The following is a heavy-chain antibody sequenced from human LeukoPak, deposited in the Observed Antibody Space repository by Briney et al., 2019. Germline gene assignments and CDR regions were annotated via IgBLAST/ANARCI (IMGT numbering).Heavy chain of an antibody. D-gene: IGHD4-11*01. CDR1: GFTVSTNY. CDR3: ARDRVTTPWNYYYGMDV. Sequence: PGGSLRLSCAASGFTVSTNYMSWVRQAPGKGLEWVAVIWYDGSNKYYADSVKGRFTISRDNSKNTLYLQMNSLRAEDTAVYYCARDRVTTPWNYYYGMDVWGQGTTVTVSS. CDR2: IWYDGSNK. J-gene: IGHJ6*02. V-gene: IGHV3-33*08.